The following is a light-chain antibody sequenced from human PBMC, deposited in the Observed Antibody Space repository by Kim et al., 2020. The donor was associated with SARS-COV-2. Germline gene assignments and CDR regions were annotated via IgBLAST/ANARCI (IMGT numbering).Light chain of an antibody. Sequence: DIQMTQSPSSLSASVGDRVTTTCRASQDISRYLNWYQQKPGKAPKLLIYTASSLQSGVPSRFTGSGSETDFTLNISSLQPEDFATYYCQQTYSASRTFGQGTKVDIK. CDR2: TAS. CDR1: QDISRY. CDR3: QQTYSASRT. J-gene: IGKJ1*01. V-gene: IGKV1-39*01.